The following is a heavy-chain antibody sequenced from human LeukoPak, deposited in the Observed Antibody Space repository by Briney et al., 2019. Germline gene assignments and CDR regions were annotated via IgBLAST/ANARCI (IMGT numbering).Heavy chain of an antibody. CDR2: IYYSGST. J-gene: IGHJ4*02. Sequence: PSETLSLTCTVSGGSISSYYWSWIRQPPGKGLEWIGYIYYSGSTNYNPSLKSRVTISVDTSKNQFSLKLSSVTAADTAVYYCARARSYCFDYWGQGTLVTVSS. CDR1: GGSISSYY. V-gene: IGHV4-59*01. CDR3: ARARSYCFDY.